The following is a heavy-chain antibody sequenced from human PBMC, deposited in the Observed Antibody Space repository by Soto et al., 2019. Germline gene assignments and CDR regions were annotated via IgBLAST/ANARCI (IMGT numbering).Heavy chain of an antibody. D-gene: IGHD2-21*02. V-gene: IGHV2-5*02. CDR3: AQSRCGGDCLQSYPSHYYYGVDV. CDR2: INWDNDK. CDR1: GFSLRTRGVG. Sequence: QITLKESGPTLVKPTQTLTLTCTFSGFSLRTRGVGVGWIRRPPGKTLEGLALINWDNDKRYTQSLMRRLTITKDTSENQVVLTMTNMDPVDTAKYYCAQSRCGGDCLQSYPSHYYYGVDVWGQGTTVTVS. J-gene: IGHJ6*02.